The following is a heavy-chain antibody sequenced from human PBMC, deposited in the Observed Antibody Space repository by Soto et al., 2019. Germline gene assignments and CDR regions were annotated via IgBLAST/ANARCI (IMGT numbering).Heavy chain of an antibody. D-gene: IGHD5-12*01. CDR1: GISLSTDAVG. J-gene: IGHJ3*02. Sequence: QITLKESGPKLVKPTQTLTLTCTFSGISLSTDAVGVAWIRQPPGKALEWLALIYWDDDKRYSPSLKSRLTIIKDTSKNQVVLTMTNMDPVDTATYYCAHRGEVATIISDAFDIWGPGTSVTVSS. V-gene: IGHV2-5*02. CDR2: IYWDDDK. CDR3: AHRGEVATIISDAFDI.